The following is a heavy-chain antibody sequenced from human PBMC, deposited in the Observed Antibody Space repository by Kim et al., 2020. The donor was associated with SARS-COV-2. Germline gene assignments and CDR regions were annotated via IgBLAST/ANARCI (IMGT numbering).Heavy chain of an antibody. D-gene: IGHD5-12*01. V-gene: IGHV1-8*01. Sequence: AQKFQGRVTMTRDTSISTAYMELSSLTPEDTAVYFCAKGKGGSGFDLGDYWGQGTLVTVSS. J-gene: IGHJ4*02. CDR3: AKGKGGSGFDLGDY.